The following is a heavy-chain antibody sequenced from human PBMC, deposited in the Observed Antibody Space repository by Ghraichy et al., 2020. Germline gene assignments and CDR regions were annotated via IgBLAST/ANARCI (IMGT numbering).Heavy chain of an antibody. CDR2: IYYSGST. J-gene: IGHJ4*02. Sequence: SETLSLTCTVSGGSISSSSYYWGWIRQPPGKGLEWIGSIYYSGSTYYNTSLKSRVTISVDTSKNQFSLKLSSVTAADTAVYYCARLTVGATEAFDYWGQGTLVTVSS. CDR3: ARLTVGATEAFDY. D-gene: IGHD1-26*01. CDR1: GGSISSSSYY. V-gene: IGHV4-39*01.